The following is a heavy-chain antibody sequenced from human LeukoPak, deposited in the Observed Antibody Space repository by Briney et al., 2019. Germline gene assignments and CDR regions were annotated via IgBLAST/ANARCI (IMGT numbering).Heavy chain of an antibody. Sequence: GGSLRLSCAASGFTFSSYGMHWVRQAPGKGLEWVAVISYDGSNKYYADSVKGRFTISRDNSKNTLYLQMNSLRAEDTAVYYCAKDLSARYRPGAFDIWGQGTMVTVPS. V-gene: IGHV3-30*18. D-gene: IGHD3-16*02. CDR2: ISYDGSNK. CDR1: GFTFSSYG. CDR3: AKDLSARYRPGAFDI. J-gene: IGHJ3*02.